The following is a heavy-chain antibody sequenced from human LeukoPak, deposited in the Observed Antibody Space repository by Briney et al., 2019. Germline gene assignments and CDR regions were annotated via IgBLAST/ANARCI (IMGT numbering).Heavy chain of an antibody. V-gene: IGHV3-7*03. CDR3: ASNSYDSSGYYYS. D-gene: IGHD3-22*01. CDR1: GFTFSGYW. J-gene: IGHJ4*02. Sequence: GGSLRLSCAASGFTFSGYWMNWARQAPGKGLEWVASINHNGNVNYYVDSAKGRFTISRDNAKNSLYLQMSNLRAEDTAVYYCASNSYDSSGYYYSWGLGTLVTVSS. CDR2: INHNGNVN.